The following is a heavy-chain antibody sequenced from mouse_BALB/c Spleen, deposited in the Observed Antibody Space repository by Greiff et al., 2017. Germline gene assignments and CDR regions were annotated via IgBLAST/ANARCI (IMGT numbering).Heavy chain of an antibody. V-gene: IGHV1S29*02. J-gene: IGHJ2*01. D-gene: IGHD1-1*01. Sequence: VQLKESGPELVKPGASVKISCKASGYTFTDYNMHWVKQSHGKSLEWIGYIYPYNGGTGYNQKFKSKATLTVDNSSSTAYMELRSLTSEDSAVYYCARSPTNYYGSSYVSWGQGTTLTVSS. CDR2: IYPYNGGT. CDR1: GYTFTDYN. CDR3: ARSPTNYYGSSYVS.